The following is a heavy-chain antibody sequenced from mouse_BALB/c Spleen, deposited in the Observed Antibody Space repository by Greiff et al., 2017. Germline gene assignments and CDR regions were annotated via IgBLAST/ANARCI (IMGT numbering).Heavy chain of an antibody. CDR3: ARRYDYEQFAY. CDR2: ISSGGSYT. V-gene: IGHV5-6*01. CDR1: GFTFSSYG. J-gene: IGHJ3*01. Sequence: EVQRVESGGDLVKPGGSLKLSCAASGFTFSSYGMSWVRQTPDKRLEWVATISSGGSYTYYPDSVKGRFTISRDNAKNTLYLQMSSLKSEDTAMYYCARRYDYEQFAYWGQGTLVTVSA. D-gene: IGHD2-4*01.